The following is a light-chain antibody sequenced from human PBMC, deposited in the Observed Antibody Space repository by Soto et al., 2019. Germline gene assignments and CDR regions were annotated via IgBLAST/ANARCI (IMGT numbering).Light chain of an antibody. CDR3: QHYDGPPFT. CDR1: QSVASRF. V-gene: IGKV3-20*01. CDR2: GAS. Sequence: EIVLTQSPATLSLSPGERATLSCRASQSVASRFLAWYQQRPGQAPSLLIYGASSRATGIPDRFSGSGSGTDFTLIISRLQPEDFAVYYCQHYDGPPFTFGPGTKVDIK. J-gene: IGKJ3*01.